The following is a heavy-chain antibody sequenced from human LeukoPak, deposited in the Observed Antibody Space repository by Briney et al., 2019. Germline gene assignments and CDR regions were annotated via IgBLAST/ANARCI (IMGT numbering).Heavy chain of an antibody. D-gene: IGHD4-17*01. V-gene: IGHV1-69*01. Sequence: ASVKVSCKASGGTFSSYAISWVRQAPGQGLEWMGGIIPIFGTANYAQKFQGRVTITADESTSTAYMELSSLRSEDTAVYYCARGSPDYGDYVGWFDPWGQGTLVTVSS. J-gene: IGHJ5*02. CDR2: IIPIFGTA. CDR1: GGTFSSYA. CDR3: ARGSPDYGDYVGWFDP.